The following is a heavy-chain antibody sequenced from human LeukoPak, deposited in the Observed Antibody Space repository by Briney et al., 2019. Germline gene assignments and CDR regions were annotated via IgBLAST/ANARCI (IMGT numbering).Heavy chain of an antibody. Sequence: GASVKVSCKTSGYTFSDYYMHWVRQAPGQGLEWMGWMNPNSGGTNYAQKFQGRVTMTRDTSISTAYMDLSRLRSDDTAVYYCARALRVTVRFGELNVYDYWGQGTLVTVSS. D-gene: IGHD3-10*01. CDR1: GYTFSDYY. V-gene: IGHV1-2*02. J-gene: IGHJ4*02. CDR3: ARALRVTVRFGELNVYDY. CDR2: MNPNSGGT.